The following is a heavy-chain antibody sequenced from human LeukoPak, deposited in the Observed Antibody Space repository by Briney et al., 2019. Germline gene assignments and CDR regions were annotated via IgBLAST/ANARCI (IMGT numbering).Heavy chain of an antibody. Sequence: GGSLRLSCAASGFTFSSYAMSWVRQAPGKGLEWVSAISGSGGSTYYADSVKGRFTISRDNSKNTLYLQMNSLRAEDTAVYYCANSEGSSSWYVYYYYGMDVWGQGTTVTVSS. CDR1: GFTFSSYA. CDR2: ISGSGGST. J-gene: IGHJ6*02. V-gene: IGHV3-23*01. D-gene: IGHD6-13*01. CDR3: ANSEGSSSWYVYYYYGMDV.